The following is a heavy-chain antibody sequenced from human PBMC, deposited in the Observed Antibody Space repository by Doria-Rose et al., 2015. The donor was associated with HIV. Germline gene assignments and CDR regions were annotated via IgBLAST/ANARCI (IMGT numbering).Heavy chain of an antibody. Sequence: VQLQESGGGLVRPGGSLRLSCATSGFTFSSHRINWVRQAPGKGLEWFSSISSTSATINYADSVRGRFTISRDNARNSLYLQMDSLRAEDTAIYYCATGVTLDYWGQRTLVTVSS. D-gene: IGHD3-10*01. CDR3: ATGVTLDY. CDR1: GFTFSSHR. V-gene: IGHV3-21*01. J-gene: IGHJ4*02. CDR2: ISSTSATI.